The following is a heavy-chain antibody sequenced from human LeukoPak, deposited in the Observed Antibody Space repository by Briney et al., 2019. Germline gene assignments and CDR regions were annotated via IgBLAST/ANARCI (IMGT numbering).Heavy chain of an antibody. J-gene: IGHJ6*03. CDR2: IYRTGST. Sequence: SETLSLTCTVSGFYINDGYYWGWVRQPPGKGPESIGNIYRTGSTYYSPSLKSRVTISVDTSKNQFSLKLSSVTAADTAVYYCARHEGSSWDYYYYMDVWGKGTTVTVSS. D-gene: IGHD6-13*01. V-gene: IGHV4-38-2*02. CDR3: ARHEGSSWDYYYYMDV. CDR1: GFYINDGYY.